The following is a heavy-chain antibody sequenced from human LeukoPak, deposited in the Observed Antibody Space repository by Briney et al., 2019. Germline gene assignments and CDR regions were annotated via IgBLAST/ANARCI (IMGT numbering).Heavy chain of an antibody. J-gene: IGHJ4*02. Sequence: PGGSLRLSCAASGFTFSNYSMSWVRQAPGKGVEWGSTISGTGGTTYYADSVKGRFTISRDNSKNTLFLQFNSLRADDTAVYYCAKGRGTTVTAAANYWGQGTLVTVSS. CDR2: ISGTGGTT. CDR1: GFTFSNYS. D-gene: IGHD4-17*01. CDR3: AKGRGTTVTAAANY. V-gene: IGHV3-23*01.